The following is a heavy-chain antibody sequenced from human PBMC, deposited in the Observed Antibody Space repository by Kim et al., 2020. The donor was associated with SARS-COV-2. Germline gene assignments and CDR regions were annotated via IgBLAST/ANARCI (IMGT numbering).Heavy chain of an antibody. CDR2: IYNSGST. D-gene: IGHD3-16*01. CDR1: GDSITNYY. Sequence: SETLSLTCTVSGDSITNYYWSWIRQPPGKGLEWIGYIYNSGSTDYNPSLKSRLTIFIDTSKSQFSLRLSSVTAADTALYFCARMPYGGFDYWGQGTLVTV. V-gene: IGHV4-59*13. J-gene: IGHJ4*02. CDR3: ARMPYGGFDY.